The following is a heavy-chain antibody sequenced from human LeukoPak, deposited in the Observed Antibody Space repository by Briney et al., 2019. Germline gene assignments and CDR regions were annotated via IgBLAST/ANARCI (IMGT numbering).Heavy chain of an antibody. D-gene: IGHD3-10*01. Sequence: GGSLRLSCAASGFTFRSYWMHWARQVPGKGLVWVSRTSPDGRSTNYADSVKGRFTISRDNAKNTLYLQMNSLTGEDTALYYCARGASSGYRIDYWGQGTLVTVSS. V-gene: IGHV3-74*01. J-gene: IGHJ4*02. CDR3: ARGASSGYRIDY. CDR1: GFTFRSYW. CDR2: TSPDGRST.